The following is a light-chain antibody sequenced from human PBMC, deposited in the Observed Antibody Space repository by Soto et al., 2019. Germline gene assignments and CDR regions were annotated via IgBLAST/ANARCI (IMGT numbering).Light chain of an antibody. CDR1: SSDVGAYNY. CDR2: EVS. V-gene: IGLV2-14*01. CDR3: SSYASSNTFV. J-gene: IGLJ2*01. Sequence: QSVLTQPASVSGSPGQSITISCSGTSSDVGAYNYVSWYQHHPGKAPKLMIYEVSNRPSGVSNRFFGSKSGNTASLTISGLQAEDEADYYCSSYASSNTFVFGGGTKLTVL.